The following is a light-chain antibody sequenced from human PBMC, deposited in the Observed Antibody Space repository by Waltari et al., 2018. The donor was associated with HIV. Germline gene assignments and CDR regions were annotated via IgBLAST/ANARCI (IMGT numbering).Light chain of an antibody. CDR3: ADWGDSVSGWA. CDR2: STK. CDR1: GSNVGVTF. Sequence: QSVLTQAPSATGTPGQRVTLSCSGTGSNVGVTFVSWYQHLPGMAPTLLVYSTKERPSRFPARFFAAQSGTSASLAIIWVRPEDEDVYCCADWGDSVSGWAFGGGTKVTVL. V-gene: IGLV1-47*02. J-gene: IGLJ2*01.